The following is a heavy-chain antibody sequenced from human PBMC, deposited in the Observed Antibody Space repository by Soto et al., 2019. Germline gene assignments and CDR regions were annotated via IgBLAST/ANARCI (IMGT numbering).Heavy chain of an antibody. CDR3: AKDRVPNDSSGYYSILTDS. CDR2: ISYDGSNK. V-gene: IGHV3-30*18. J-gene: IGHJ4*02. Sequence: GGSLRLSCVDSGLSFSSYGMHWVRQAPGEGLEWVAAISYDGSNKNYLASVEGRFTISRDNSKNTLYLQMNALRPEDTAVYYCAKDRVPNDSSGYYSILTDSWGQGTVVTVSS. D-gene: IGHD3-22*01. CDR1: GLSFSSYG.